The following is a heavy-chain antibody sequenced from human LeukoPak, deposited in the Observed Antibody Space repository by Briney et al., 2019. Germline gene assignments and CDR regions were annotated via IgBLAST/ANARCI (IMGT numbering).Heavy chain of an antibody. CDR1: GFTFSNYW. D-gene: IGHD5-24*01. CDR3: ARERRDGYNQIVFDY. V-gene: IGHV3-7*01. Sequence: GGSLRLSCAASGFTFSNYWMSWVRQVPGKGLEWVANINQDGSEKYYVDSVKGRFTISRDNAKNSLYLQMNSLRAEDTAVYFCARERRDGYNQIVFDYWGQGTLVIVSS. CDR2: INQDGSEK. J-gene: IGHJ4*02.